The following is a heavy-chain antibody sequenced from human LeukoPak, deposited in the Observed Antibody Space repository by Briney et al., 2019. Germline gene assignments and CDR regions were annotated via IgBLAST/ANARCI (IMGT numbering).Heavy chain of an antibody. D-gene: IGHD3-22*01. CDR2: IYPGDSDT. CDR1: GYSFTSYW. Sequence: GESLKISCKGSGYSFTSYWIGWVLRMPGKGLEWMVIIYPGDSDTRYSPSFQGQVTISADKSISTAYLQWSSLKASDTAMYYCARPTTYYYNSSGYIYAFDIWGQGTMVTVSS. J-gene: IGHJ3*02. CDR3: ARPTTYYYNSSGYIYAFDI. V-gene: IGHV5-51*01.